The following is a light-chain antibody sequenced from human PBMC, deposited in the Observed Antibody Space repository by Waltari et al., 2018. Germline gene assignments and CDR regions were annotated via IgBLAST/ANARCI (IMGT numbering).Light chain of an antibody. J-gene: IGKJ1*01. CDR2: DGS. CDR3: QQYDNVPPWT. V-gene: IGKV3-15*01. CDR1: RSVGNN. Sequence: LTQSPAILPASPGDRVTLSCRASRSVGNNLAWYQDKPGQPPRLLIDDGSLRANVIPARFTCSGSGADFTLTISSLLSEDFAVYFCQQYDNVPPWTFGQGTKVEFK.